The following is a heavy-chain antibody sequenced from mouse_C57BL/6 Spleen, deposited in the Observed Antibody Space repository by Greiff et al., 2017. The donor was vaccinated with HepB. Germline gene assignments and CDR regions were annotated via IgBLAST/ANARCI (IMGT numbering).Heavy chain of an antibody. J-gene: IGHJ3*01. CDR1: GYAFSSSW. CDR3: ARRDGSSTWFAY. Sequence: LVKPGASVKISCKASGYAFSSSWMNWVKQRPGKGLEWIGRIYPGDGDTNYNGKFKGKATLTADKSSSTAYMQLSSLTSEDSAVYFCARRDGSSTWFAYWGQGTLVTVSA. D-gene: IGHD1-1*01. CDR2: IYPGDGDT. V-gene: IGHV1-82*01.